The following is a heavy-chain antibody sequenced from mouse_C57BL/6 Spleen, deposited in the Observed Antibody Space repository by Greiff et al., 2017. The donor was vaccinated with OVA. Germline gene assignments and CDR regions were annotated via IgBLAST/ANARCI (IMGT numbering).Heavy chain of an antibody. CDR3: VRHPFPATEAMDY. Sequence: EVKVVESGGGLVQPKGSLKLSCAASGFSFNTYAMNWVRQAPGKGLEWVARIRSKSNNYATYYADSVKDRFTISRDDSESMLYLQMNNLKTEDTAMYYCVRHPFPATEAMDYWGQGTSVTVSS. J-gene: IGHJ4*01. D-gene: IGHD1-2*01. V-gene: IGHV10-1*01. CDR1: GFSFNTYA. CDR2: IRSKSNNYAT.